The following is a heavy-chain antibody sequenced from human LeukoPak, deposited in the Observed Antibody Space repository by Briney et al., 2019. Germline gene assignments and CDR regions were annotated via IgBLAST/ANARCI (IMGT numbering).Heavy chain of an antibody. CDR3: ARRGGWFGEYNYFDY. V-gene: IGHV4-34*01. D-gene: IGHD3-10*01. J-gene: IGHJ4*02. Sequence: GSLRLSCAASGFTFSSYAMSWIRQPPGKGLEWIGEINHSGSTNYNPSLKSRVTISVDTSKNQFSLKLSSVTAADTAVYYCARRGGWFGEYNYFDYWGQGTLVTVSS. CDR1: GFTFSSYA. CDR2: INHSGST.